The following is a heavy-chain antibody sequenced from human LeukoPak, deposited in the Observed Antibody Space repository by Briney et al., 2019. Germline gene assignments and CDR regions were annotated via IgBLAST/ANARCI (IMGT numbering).Heavy chain of an antibody. CDR2: IKQDGSEK. CDR3: ARDTLPNRYCSGGSCYSDY. J-gene: IGHJ4*02. D-gene: IGHD2-15*01. V-gene: IGHV3-7*01. CDR1: GFTFSSYW. Sequence: GSLRLSCAASGFTFSSYWMSWVRQAPGKGLEWVANIKQDGSEKYYVDSVKGRFTISRDNAKNSLYLQMNSLRAEDTAVYYCARDTLPNRYCSGGSCYSDYWGQGTLVTVSS.